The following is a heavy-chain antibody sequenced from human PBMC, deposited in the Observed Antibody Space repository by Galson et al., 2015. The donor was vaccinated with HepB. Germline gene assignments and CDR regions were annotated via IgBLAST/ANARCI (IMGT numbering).Heavy chain of an antibody. CDR2: IIPIFGTA. D-gene: IGHD2-15*01. J-gene: IGHJ5*02. Sequence: SCKASGGTFSSYAISWVRQAPGQGLEWMGGIIPIFGTANYAQKFQGRVTITADESTSTAYMELSSLRSEDTAVYYCARDRPRAVVAATENWFDPWGQGTLVTVSS. V-gene: IGHV1-69*01. CDR1: GGTFSSYA. CDR3: ARDRPRAVVAATENWFDP.